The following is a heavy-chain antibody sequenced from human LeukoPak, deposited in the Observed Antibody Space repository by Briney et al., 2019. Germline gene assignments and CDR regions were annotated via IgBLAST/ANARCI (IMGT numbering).Heavy chain of an antibody. J-gene: IGHJ4*02. CDR2: ISSSSSYT. V-gene: IGHV3-21*05. Sequence: PGGSLRLSCAASGFTFSSYSMNWVRQAPGKGLEWVSYISSSSSYTNYADSVKGRFTISRDNAKNSLYLQMNSLRAEDTAVYYCARGSRYYDSSGRYDYWGQGTLVTVSS. CDR3: ARGSRYYDSSGRYDY. CDR1: GFTFSSYS. D-gene: IGHD3-22*01.